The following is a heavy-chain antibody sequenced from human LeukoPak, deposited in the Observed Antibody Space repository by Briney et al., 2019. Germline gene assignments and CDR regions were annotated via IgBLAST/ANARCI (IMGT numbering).Heavy chain of an antibody. V-gene: IGHV1-46*02. D-gene: IGHD2-15*01. CDR1: GYTFNNYG. J-gene: IGHJ1*01. Sequence: ASVKVSCKASGYTFNNYGISWVRQAPGQGLEWMGMINPSSGNARYAQKFQGRVTMARDTSTSTMYMELSSLRSEDTAVYYCSRDTRAADAEYFQHWGQGTLVIVSS. CDR3: SRDTRAADAEYFQH. CDR2: INPSSGNA.